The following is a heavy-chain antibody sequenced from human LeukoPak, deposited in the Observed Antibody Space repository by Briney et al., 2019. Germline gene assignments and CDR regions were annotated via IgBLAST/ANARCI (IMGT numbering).Heavy chain of an antibody. CDR3: ARDYGSGDFAFDY. J-gene: IGHJ4*02. V-gene: IGHV3-30*02. Sequence: GGSLRLSCAASGFTFSSYGMHWVRQAPGKGLEWVAFIRYDGSNKYYADSVKGRFTISRDNSKNTLYLQMNSLRAEDTAVYYCARDYGSGDFAFDYWGQGTLVTVSS. CDR1: GFTFSSYG. D-gene: IGHD5-24*01. CDR2: IRYDGSNK.